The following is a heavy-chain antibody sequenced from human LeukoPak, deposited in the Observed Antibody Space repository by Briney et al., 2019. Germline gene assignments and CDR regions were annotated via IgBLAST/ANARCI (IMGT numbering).Heavy chain of an antibody. CDR1: GASISGNYW. D-gene: IGHD3-10*01. J-gene: IGHJ6*03. V-gene: IGHV4-4*02. Sequence: SGTLSLTCAVSGASISGNYWWSWVRQSPGKGLEWIGEVYHTGSTDYNPSLKSRVAISLDTSKNQFSLNLGSVTAADTAVYYCARGSITMVRGAYYYYMDVWGKGTTVTISS. CDR2: VYHTGST. CDR3: ARGSITMVRGAYYYYMDV.